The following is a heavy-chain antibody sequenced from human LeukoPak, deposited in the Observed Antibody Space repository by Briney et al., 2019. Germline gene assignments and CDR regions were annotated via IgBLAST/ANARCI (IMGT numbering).Heavy chain of an antibody. CDR3: ARGHCSAGSCGFFDN. Sequence: PSETLSLTWAVYGGSSSVYYCSWIRQPAEKVLGWIGQILHSGSTNYNPSFKSRVTILVDKSNTQISLRLSTITAAEAAVYYCARGHCSAGSCGFFDNWGQGTLVTVSS. J-gene: IGHJ4*02. D-gene: IGHD2-15*01. CDR1: GGSSSVYY. V-gene: IGHV4-34*01. CDR2: ILHSGST.